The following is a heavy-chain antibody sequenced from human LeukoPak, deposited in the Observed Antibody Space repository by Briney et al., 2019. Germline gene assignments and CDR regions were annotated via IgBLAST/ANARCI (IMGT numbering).Heavy chain of an antibody. CDR3: ARESTVTIGFDY. CDR2: IIPIFGTA. J-gene: IGHJ4*02. Sequence: SVKVSCKASGGTFSSYAISWVRQAPGQGLEWMGGIIPIFGTANYAQKFQGRVTITTDESTSTAYMELSSLRSEDTAVYYCARESTVTIGFDYWGQGTLVTVTS. V-gene: IGHV1-69*05. CDR1: GGTFSSYA. D-gene: IGHD4-17*01.